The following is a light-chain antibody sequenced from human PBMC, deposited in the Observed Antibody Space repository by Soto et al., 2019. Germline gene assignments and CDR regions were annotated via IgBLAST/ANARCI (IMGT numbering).Light chain of an antibody. CDR2: DAS. CDR3: QQYNHWPLYT. CDR1: QSVSRN. J-gene: IGKJ2*01. Sequence: EVVMTQSPATLSVSPGERATLSCRASQSVSRNLAWYQQRPGRAPRLLIYDASTMATNIPTRFSGSGSGTEFTLSISSLQSEDFAVYYCQQYNHWPLYTFGQGTKLEIK. V-gene: IGKV3-15*01.